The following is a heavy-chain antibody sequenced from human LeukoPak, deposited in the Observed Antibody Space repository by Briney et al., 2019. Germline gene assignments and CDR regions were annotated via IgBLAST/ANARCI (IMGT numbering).Heavy chain of an antibody. CDR3: ARIYSGYGLDY. CDR1: GFTFSSYS. CDR2: ISSSSSTI. J-gene: IGHJ4*02. Sequence: GGSLRLSCAASGFTFSSYSMNWVRQAPGKGLEWVSNISSSSSTIYYADSVKGRFTISRDNAKNSLYLQMDSLRAEDTAVYYCARIYSGYGLDYWGQGTLVTVSS. D-gene: IGHD5-12*01. V-gene: IGHV3-48*01.